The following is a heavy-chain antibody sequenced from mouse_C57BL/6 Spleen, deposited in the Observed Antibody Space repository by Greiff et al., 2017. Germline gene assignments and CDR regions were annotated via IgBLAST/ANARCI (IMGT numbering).Heavy chain of an antibody. CDR2: IDPETGGT. J-gene: IGHJ3*01. V-gene: IGHV1-15*01. D-gene: IGHD1-1*01. Sequence: QVQLQQSGAELVRPGASVTLSCKASGYTFTDSEMHWVKPTPVHGLEWIGAIDPETGGTAYNQKFKGKAILTADKSSSTAYMALRSLTSEASAVYYCTRRGSSYWGQGTLVTVSA. CDR1: GYTFTDSE. CDR3: TRRGSSY.